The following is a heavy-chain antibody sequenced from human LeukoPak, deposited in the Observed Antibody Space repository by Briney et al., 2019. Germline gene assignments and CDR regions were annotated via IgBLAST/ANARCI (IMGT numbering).Heavy chain of an antibody. CDR3: AKKGLTGYYPDY. Sequence: GGSLRLSCAASGFTFSSYWMHWVRQAPGKGLVWVSRINSDGSSTSYADSVKGRFTISRDNAKNTLYLQMNSLRAEDTAVYYCAKKGLTGYYPDYWGQGTLVTVSS. CDR1: GFTFSSYW. J-gene: IGHJ4*02. CDR2: INSDGSST. D-gene: IGHD3-9*01. V-gene: IGHV3-74*01.